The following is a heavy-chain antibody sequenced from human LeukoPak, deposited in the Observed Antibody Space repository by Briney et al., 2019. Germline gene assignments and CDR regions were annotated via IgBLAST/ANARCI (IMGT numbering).Heavy chain of an antibody. CDR2: IYHSGST. CDR1: GGSISSSNW. J-gene: IGHJ4*02. V-gene: IGHV4-4*02. D-gene: IGHD2-15*01. CDR3: ASRYCSGGSCYFSY. Sequence: SETLSLTCAVSGGSISSSNWWSWVLQPPGKGLEWIVEIYHSGSTNYNPSLKSRVTISVDKSKNQFSLKLSSVTAADTAVYYCASRYCSGGSCYFSYWGQGTLVTVSS.